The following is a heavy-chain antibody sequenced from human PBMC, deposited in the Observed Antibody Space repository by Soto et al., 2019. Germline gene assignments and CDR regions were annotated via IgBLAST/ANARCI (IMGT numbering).Heavy chain of an antibody. D-gene: IGHD7-27*01. CDR2: VNHSGST. CDR3: ARGWGRIFDY. Sequence: SETLSLTCAVYGGSFSGYYWSWIRQPPGKGLEWIGEVNHSGSTNYNPSLKSRVTISVDTSKNQFSLKLSSVTAADTAVYYCARGWGRIFDYWGQGTLVTVSS. V-gene: IGHV4-34*01. J-gene: IGHJ4*02. CDR1: GGSFSGYY.